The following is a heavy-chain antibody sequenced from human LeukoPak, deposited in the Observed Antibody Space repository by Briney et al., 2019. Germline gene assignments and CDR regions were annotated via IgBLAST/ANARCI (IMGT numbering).Heavy chain of an antibody. Sequence: GGSLRLSCAASGFTFSSYGMSWVRQAPGKGLEWVSAISGSGGSTYYADSVKGRFTISRDNSKNTLYLQMNSLRAEDTAVYYCARGSALVRGYFQHWGQGTLVTVSS. CDR2: ISGSGGST. CDR1: GFTFSSYG. CDR3: ARGSALVRGYFQH. V-gene: IGHV3-23*01. J-gene: IGHJ1*01. D-gene: IGHD3-10*01.